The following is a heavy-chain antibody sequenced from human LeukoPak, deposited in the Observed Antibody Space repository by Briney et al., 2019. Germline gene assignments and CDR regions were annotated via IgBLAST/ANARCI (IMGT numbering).Heavy chain of an antibody. CDR1: GGSISSYY. D-gene: IGHD7-27*01. Sequence: SETLSLTCTVSGGSISSYYWSWIRQPPGKGLEWIGYIYYSGSTNYNPSLKSRVTISVDTSKNQFSPKLSSVTAADTAVYYCARGKLGILDYWGQGTLVTVSS. J-gene: IGHJ4*02. CDR2: IYYSGST. CDR3: ARGKLGILDY. V-gene: IGHV4-59*08.